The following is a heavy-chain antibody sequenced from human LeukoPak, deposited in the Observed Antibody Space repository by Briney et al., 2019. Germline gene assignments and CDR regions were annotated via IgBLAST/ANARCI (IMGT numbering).Heavy chain of an antibody. CDR2: INPNSGGT. D-gene: IGHD1-26*01. V-gene: IGHV1-2*02. CDR1: GYTFTGYY. J-gene: IGHJ2*01. Sequence: ASVKVSCKASGYTFTGYYMHWVRQAPGQGLEWMGWINPNSGGTNYAQKSRGKVTMTRDTSISTAYMELSRLRSDDTAVYYCARVVSGATRWSPSYWYFDLWGRGTLVTVSS. CDR3: ARVVSGATRWSPSYWYFDL.